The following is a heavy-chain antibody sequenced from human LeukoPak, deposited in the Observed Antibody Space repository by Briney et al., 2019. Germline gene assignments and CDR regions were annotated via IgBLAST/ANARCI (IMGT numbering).Heavy chain of an antibody. J-gene: IGHJ4*02. CDR1: GFPVSSYA. D-gene: IGHD1-26*01. CDR3: ARQMQSHGNFDS. V-gene: IGHV3-13*01. Sequence: PGGSLRLSCAASGFPVSSYAMHWVRQPIGKGLEWVSALGIAGDTFYPGSVKGRFTISRENARNSLYLQMNSLRAEDTAMYYCARQMQSHGNFDSWGQGTLVTVSS. CDR2: LGIAGDT.